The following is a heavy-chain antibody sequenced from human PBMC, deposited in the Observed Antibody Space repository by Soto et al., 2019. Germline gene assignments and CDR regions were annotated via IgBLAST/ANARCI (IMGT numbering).Heavy chain of an antibody. Sequence: QAQLQEWGPGLVKPSETLSLTCTVSGASMNNYYGSWVRQPPGKGLEWIGYMYYSGGSNSNPSLKGRVTISVDTSKNQISLKLTPVTAADTAVYYCVRSGHSFGGVMWGQGTLVTVSS. J-gene: IGHJ4*02. CDR2: MYYSGGS. D-gene: IGHD3-16*01. CDR1: GASMNNYY. V-gene: IGHV4-59*01. CDR3: VRSGHSFGGVM.